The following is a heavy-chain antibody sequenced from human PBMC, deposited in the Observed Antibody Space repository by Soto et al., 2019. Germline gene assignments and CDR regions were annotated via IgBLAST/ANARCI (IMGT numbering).Heavy chain of an antibody. V-gene: IGHV4-31*03. CDR3: ARGVEWLSYFDY. CDR2: IYYSGST. J-gene: IGHJ4*02. CDR1: GGSISSGGYY. D-gene: IGHD3-3*01. Sequence: QVQLQESGPGLVKPSQTLSLTCTVSGGSISSGGYYWSWIRQHPGKGLEWIGYIYYSGSTYYNPSLNSRVTISVDTSKNQFSLKLSSVTAADTAVYYCARGVEWLSYFDYWGQGTLVTVSS.